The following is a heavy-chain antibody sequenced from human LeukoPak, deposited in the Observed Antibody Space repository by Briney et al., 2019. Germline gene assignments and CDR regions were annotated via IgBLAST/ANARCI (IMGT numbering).Heavy chain of an antibody. CDR1: GYTFTTYG. CDR3: ARMILLLGDVLTVPPRGFDF. CDR2: IIVYNGNT. Sequence: GASVKGSCKASGYTFTTYGISWVRQAPGQGLEWLGRIIVYNGNTNYAQKLQGRVTMTTDTSTSTAYMELRRLRSDDTDVYYCARMILLLGDVLTVPPRGFDFWGQGTLVTVSS. J-gene: IGHJ4*02. V-gene: IGHV1-18*01. D-gene: IGHD3-9*01.